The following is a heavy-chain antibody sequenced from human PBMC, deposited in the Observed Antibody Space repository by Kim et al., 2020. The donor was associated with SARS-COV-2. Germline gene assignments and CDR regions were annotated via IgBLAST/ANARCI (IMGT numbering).Heavy chain of an antibody. Sequence: GGSLRLSCAASGFTFSDYYMSWIRQAPGKGLEWVSYISSSSSYTNYADSVKGRFTISRDNAKNSLYLQMNSLRAEDPAVYYCARVGYGYVWGSYRDYYYYCGVHVWGERTALTVSS. J-gene: IGHJ6*04. D-gene: IGHD3-16*02. CDR1: GFTFSDYY. CDR2: ISSSSSYT. CDR3: ARVGYGYVWGSYRDYYYYCGVHV. V-gene: IGHV3-11*05.